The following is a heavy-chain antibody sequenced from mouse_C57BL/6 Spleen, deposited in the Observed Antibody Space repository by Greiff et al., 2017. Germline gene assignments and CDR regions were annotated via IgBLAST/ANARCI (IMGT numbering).Heavy chain of an antibody. D-gene: IGHD3-2*02. CDR3: ARHIEHGAQATGFAY. CDR2: ISSGGSYT. Sequence: EVMLVESGGDLVKPGGSLKLSCAASGFTFSSYGMSWVRQTPDKRLEWVATISSGGSYTYYPDSVKGRFTISRDNAKNTLYLQMSSLKSEDTAMYYCARHIEHGAQATGFAYWGQGTLVTVSA. CDR1: GFTFSSYG. J-gene: IGHJ3*01. V-gene: IGHV5-6*01.